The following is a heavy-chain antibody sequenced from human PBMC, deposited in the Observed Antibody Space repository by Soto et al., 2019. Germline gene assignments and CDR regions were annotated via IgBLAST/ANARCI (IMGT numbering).Heavy chain of an antibody. CDR2: IYYSGST. CDR1: GGSISSYY. V-gene: IGHV4-59*01. Sequence: QVQLQESGPGLVKPSETLSLTCTVSGGSISSYYGSWIRQPPGKGLEWIGYIYYSGSTNYNPSLKSRVTISVDTSKNQFSLKLSSVTAADTAVYYCARALILTGYYIHDAFDIWGQGTMVTVSS. CDR3: ARALILTGYYIHDAFDI. D-gene: IGHD3-9*01. J-gene: IGHJ3*02.